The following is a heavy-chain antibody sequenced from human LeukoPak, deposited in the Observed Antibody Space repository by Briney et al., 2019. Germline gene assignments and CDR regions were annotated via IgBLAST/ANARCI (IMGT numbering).Heavy chain of an antibody. CDR3: ASYVDTAMAAGVAFDI. Sequence: GGSLRLSCAASGFTVSSNYMSWVRQAPGKGLEWGSVIYSGGSAFYADSVKGRFTISRDNSKNTLYLQMNSLRAEDTAVYYCASYVDTAMAAGVAFDIWGQGTMVTVSS. J-gene: IGHJ3*02. CDR2: IYSGGSA. V-gene: IGHV3-53*01. CDR1: GFTVSSNY. D-gene: IGHD5-18*01.